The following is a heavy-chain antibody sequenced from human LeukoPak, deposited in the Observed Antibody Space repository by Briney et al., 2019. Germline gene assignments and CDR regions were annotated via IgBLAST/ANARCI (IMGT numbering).Heavy chain of an antibody. Sequence: GGSLRLSCAASGFTFSSYEMNWVRQAPGKGPEWVSYISSSGSTICYADSVKGRFTISRDNAKNSLYLQMNSLRAEDTAVYYCATYGQTTVTLWYWGQGTLVTVSS. CDR3: ATYGQTTVTLWY. J-gene: IGHJ4*02. D-gene: IGHD4-17*01. CDR2: ISSSGSTI. V-gene: IGHV3-48*03. CDR1: GFTFSSYE.